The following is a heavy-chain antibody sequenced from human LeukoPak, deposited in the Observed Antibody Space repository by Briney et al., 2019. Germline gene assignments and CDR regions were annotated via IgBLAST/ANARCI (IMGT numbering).Heavy chain of an antibody. CDR1: GDSVSSNSAA. D-gene: IGHD3-16*02. CDR3: AVFYDYVWGSYRPGHFDY. CDR2: TYYRSKWYN. Sequence: SQTLSLTCAISGDSVSSNSAAWNWIRQSSSRGLEWLGRTYYRSKWYNDYAVSVKSRITINTDTSKNKFYLQLNSLTPVDTAVYYCAVFYDYVWGSYRPGHFDYWGQGTLVTVSS. J-gene: IGHJ4*02. V-gene: IGHV6-1*01.